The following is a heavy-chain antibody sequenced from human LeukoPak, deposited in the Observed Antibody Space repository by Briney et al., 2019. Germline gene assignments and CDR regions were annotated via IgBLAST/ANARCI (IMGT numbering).Heavy chain of an antibody. CDR3: ARDGWQQLVLAAGDYGMDV. CDR1: GFTFSSYS. V-gene: IGHV3-21*01. CDR2: ISSSSSYI. D-gene: IGHD6-13*01. J-gene: IGHJ6*02. Sequence: GGSLRLSCAASGFTFSSYSMNWVRQAPGEGLEWVSSISSSSSYIYYADSVKGRFTISRDNAKNSLYLQMNSLRAEDTAVYYCARDGWQQLVLAAGDYGMDVWGQGTTVTVSS.